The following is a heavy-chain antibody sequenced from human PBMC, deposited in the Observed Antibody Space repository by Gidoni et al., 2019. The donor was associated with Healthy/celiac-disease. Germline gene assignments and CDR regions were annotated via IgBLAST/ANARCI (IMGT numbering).Heavy chain of an antibody. Sequence: EVQRVESRGGLVKPGGPLRHSCAASGFTFSSSSMNWVRQAPGKGLEWVSSISSSSSYIYYADSVKGRFTISRDNAKNSLYLQMNSLRAEDTAVYYCARDLAGYNSYWGQGTLVTVSS. D-gene: IGHD5-12*01. CDR3: ARDLAGYNSY. CDR2: ISSSSSYI. CDR1: GFTFSSSS. V-gene: IGHV3-21*01. J-gene: IGHJ4*02.